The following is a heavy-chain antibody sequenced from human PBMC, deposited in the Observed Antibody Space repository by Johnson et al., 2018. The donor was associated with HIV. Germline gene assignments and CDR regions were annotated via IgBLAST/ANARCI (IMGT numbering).Heavy chain of an antibody. Sequence: QEQLVESGGGVVQPGRSLRLSCAASGFTFSSYAMHWVRQAPGKGLEWVAVISYDGSNKYYADSVKGRFTISRDNSENTLYLQMNSLRADDTAVYYCASTGSGSDDAFDIWGQGTMVTVSS. V-gene: IGHV3-30*04. D-gene: IGHD3-10*01. J-gene: IGHJ3*02. CDR3: ASTGSGSDDAFDI. CDR1: GFTFSSYA. CDR2: ISYDGSNK.